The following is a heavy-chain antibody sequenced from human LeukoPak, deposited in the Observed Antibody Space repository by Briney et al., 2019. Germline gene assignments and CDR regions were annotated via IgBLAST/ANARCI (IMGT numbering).Heavy chain of an antibody. J-gene: IGHJ4*01. Sequence: GGSLRLSCAASGFTFSNSAVSWVRQAPGKGLEWVSTLSGSGITTYYADSVKGRFTISRDNSKNTLYLQMNSLRAEDTAVYYCAKGIYSSGWSYFDYWGHGTLVTVSS. CDR1: GFTFSNSA. CDR3: AKGIYSSGWSYFDY. V-gene: IGHV3-23*01. CDR2: LSGSGITT. D-gene: IGHD6-19*01.